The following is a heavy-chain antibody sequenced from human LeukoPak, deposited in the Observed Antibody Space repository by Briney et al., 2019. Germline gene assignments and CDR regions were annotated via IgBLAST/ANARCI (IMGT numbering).Heavy chain of an antibody. CDR1: GYTFTGYF. CDR2: INPNTGDT. J-gene: IGHJ4*02. Sequence: ASVRVSCKASGYTFTGYFMHWVRQAPGQGLEWMGWINPNTGDTHYAQKFQGRVTLTRDTSITTVYMELSRLTSDDTAIFYCAVAPGDYWGQGTLVTVSS. V-gene: IGHV1-2*02. D-gene: IGHD2-21*01. CDR3: AVAPGDY.